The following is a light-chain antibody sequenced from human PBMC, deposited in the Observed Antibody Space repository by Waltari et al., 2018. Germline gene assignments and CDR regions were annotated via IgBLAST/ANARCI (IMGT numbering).Light chain of an antibody. CDR1: RSNIGKYKL. V-gene: IGLV2-23*02. CDR2: EVN. CDR3: CSYAGGGSLI. Sequence: QSALTQPASVSGSPGQSITISCTGDRSNIGKYKLISWYQLSPGKAPNLVIFEVNKRPSGASIRFSGAKSGNTASLTISGLQADDEGDYYCCSYAGGGSLIFGGGTKLTV. J-gene: IGLJ2*01.